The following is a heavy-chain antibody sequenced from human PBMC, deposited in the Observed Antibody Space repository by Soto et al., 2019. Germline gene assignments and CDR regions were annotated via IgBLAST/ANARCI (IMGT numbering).Heavy chain of an antibody. CDR3: VRGDKGGFDL. CDR1: GFTFSNYC. CDR2: IKRDGSSI. V-gene: IGHV3-74*01. J-gene: IGHJ3*01. D-gene: IGHD2-21*02. Sequence: PGGSLRLSCAASGFTFSNYCMDWFRQAPGKGLVWFSRIKRDGSSISYADSVKGRVTISRDNAKNTLYLQMNSLRAEDTAVYYCVRGDKGGFDLWGQGTTVTFSS.